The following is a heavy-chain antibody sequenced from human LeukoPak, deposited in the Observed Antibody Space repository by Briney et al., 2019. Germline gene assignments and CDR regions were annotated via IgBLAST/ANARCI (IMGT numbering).Heavy chain of an antibody. J-gene: IGHJ6*02. V-gene: IGHV1-69*13. Sequence: SVKVSCKASGYTFTSYGISWVRQAPGQGLEWMGGIIPIFGTANYAQKFQGRVTITADESTSTAYMELSSLRSEDTAVYYCAREISDFWSGHNYYYGMDVWGQGTTVTVSS. CDR3: AREISDFWSGHNYYYGMDV. D-gene: IGHD3-3*01. CDR2: IIPIFGTA. CDR1: GYTFTSYG.